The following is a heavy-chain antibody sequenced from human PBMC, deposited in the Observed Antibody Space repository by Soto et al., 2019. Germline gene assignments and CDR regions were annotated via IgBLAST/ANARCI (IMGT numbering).Heavy chain of an antibody. CDR2: FNPILSFS. J-gene: IGHJ4*02. CDR3: ATSFGAGSRAFDC. Sequence: QVQLVQSGAEVKKPGSSVKVSCKASGDTFNFYTINWVRQAPGLGLEWMGRFNPILSFSNSALKFQGRVTLTADKSTSTAYMVLSSLRSEDTGRYYCATSFGAGSRAFDCWGQGALVTVSS. CDR1: GDTFNFYT. V-gene: IGHV1-69*02. D-gene: IGHD3-10*01.